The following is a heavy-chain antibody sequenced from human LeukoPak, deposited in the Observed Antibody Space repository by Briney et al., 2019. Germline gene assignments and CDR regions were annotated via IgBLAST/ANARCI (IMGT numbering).Heavy chain of an antibody. CDR2: ITGDASVT. CDR1: GFTFKFYA. Sequence: PGGSLRLSCAGSGFTFKFYAMTWVPQAPGKGLEWVSGITGDASVTYDADSVKGRFNISRDNSKNTLYLQLNSLRVEDTAVYYCAKAYSSSLYGDAFHIWSQGTRVTVSP. CDR3: AKAYSSSLYGDAFHI. J-gene: IGHJ3*02. D-gene: IGHD6-13*01. V-gene: IGHV3-23*01.